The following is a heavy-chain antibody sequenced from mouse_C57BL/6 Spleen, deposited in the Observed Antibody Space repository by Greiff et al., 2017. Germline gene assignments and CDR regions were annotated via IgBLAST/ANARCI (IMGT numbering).Heavy chain of an antibody. V-gene: IGHV5-12*01. CDR3: ARRSYDYDDGWYFDV. D-gene: IGHD2-4*01. CDR2: ISNGGGST. J-gene: IGHJ1*03. Sequence: EVMLVESGGGLVQPGGSLKLSCAASGFTFSDYYMYWVRQTPEKRLEWVAYISNGGGSTYYPDPVKGRFTISRDNARNTLYLQMSRLKSEDTAMYYCARRSYDYDDGWYFDVWGTGTTVTVSS. CDR1: GFTFSDYY.